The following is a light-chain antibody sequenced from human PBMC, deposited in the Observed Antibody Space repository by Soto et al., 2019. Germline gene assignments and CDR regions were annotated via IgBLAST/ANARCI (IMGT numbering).Light chain of an antibody. J-gene: IGKJ4*01. CDR2: DTS. CDR1: QGIIRW. CDR3: QQYYSTPLT. Sequence: EIQMTQSTSSVSASVGYRVTITCRASQGIIRWLAWYQQKPGKAPKLLIYDTSSLHSGVPSRFSGSGSGTEFTLTISSLQAEDVAVYYCQQYYSTPLTFGGGTKVAIK. V-gene: IGKV1-12*01.